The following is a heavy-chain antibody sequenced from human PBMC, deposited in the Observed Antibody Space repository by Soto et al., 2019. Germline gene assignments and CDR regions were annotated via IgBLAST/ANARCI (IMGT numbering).Heavy chain of an antibody. Sequence: QVQLQQWGAGPLRPLETLSLTCGVSGGSFSGYYWAWIRQSPGTGLEWIGEINDRGSINYNPSLKSRGSISVYTSKNHYSLNLRSVPAADTAVYYCARESHDILTGPPWVWYFDLWGRGTLVTVSS. J-gene: IGHJ2*01. CDR3: ARESHDILTGPPWVWYFDL. CDR2: INDRGSI. V-gene: IGHV4-34*01. CDR1: GGSFSGYY. D-gene: IGHD3-9*01.